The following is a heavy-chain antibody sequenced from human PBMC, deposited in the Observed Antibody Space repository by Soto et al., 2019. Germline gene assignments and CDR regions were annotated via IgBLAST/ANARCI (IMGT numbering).Heavy chain of an antibody. D-gene: IGHD3-22*01. V-gene: IGHV1-3*01. Sequence: ASLKVSCKASGYTFTSYAMHWVRQAPGQRLEWMGWINAGIGDTEYSQKFQGRVTITRDTSASTAYMELSSLRSEDTAVYYCARDFGMLVVDLGSWGQGTLVTVSS. CDR2: INAGIGDT. J-gene: IGHJ5*02. CDR1: GYTFTSYA. CDR3: ARDFGMLVVDLGS.